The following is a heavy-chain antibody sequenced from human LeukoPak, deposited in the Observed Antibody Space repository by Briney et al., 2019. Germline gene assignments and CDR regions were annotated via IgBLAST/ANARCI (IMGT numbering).Heavy chain of an antibody. D-gene: IGHD1-26*01. J-gene: IGHJ6*03. CDR1: GGSFSGYY. V-gene: IGHV4-34*01. Sequence: SETLSLTCAVYGGSFSGYYWSWILQPPGEGLEWSGESNHSGRTNYNPSLKSRVTISVDTSKNQFSLKLSSVPAAATAVYYCARWGLLPYYYYYMAVWGKGTTVTASS. CDR2: SNHSGRT. CDR3: ARWGLLPYYYYYMAV.